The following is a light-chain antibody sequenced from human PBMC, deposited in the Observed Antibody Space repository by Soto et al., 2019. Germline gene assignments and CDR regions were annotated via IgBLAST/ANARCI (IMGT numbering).Light chain of an antibody. J-gene: IGKJ2*01. Sequence: DIQMTQSPASLSASLGDRDTITCRASQSISSGLYMYQQKPGKAPKRLIYAAASLQSGVPSSFSGSGSGTDFTLTIRSLQPEDFVSFYCQQNYSTPYTFGQGTKLEIK. CDR2: AAA. V-gene: IGKV1-39*01. CDR1: QSISSG. CDR3: QQNYSTPYT.